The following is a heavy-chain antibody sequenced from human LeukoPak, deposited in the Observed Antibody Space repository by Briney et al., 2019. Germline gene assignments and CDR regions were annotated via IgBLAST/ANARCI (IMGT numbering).Heavy chain of an antibody. Sequence: GGSLRLSCAASGFTFSSYDMHWVRQAPGKGLEWVALVWSDGNGKFYADSVKGRFTISRDNSKNTVYLQMNSLRAEDTAVYYCVSVLTVTFDSWGQGTLVTVSS. CDR2: VWSDGNGK. CDR3: VSVLTVTFDS. V-gene: IGHV3-33*08. J-gene: IGHJ4*02. CDR1: GFTFSSYD. D-gene: IGHD4-17*01.